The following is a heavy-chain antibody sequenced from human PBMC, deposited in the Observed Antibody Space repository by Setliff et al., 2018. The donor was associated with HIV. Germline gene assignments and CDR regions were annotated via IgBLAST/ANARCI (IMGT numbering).Heavy chain of an antibody. D-gene: IGHD6-13*01. CDR3: ASHAPYTSSWNAAAFDI. Sequence: KPSETLSLTCTASGGSISGYYWSWIRQPPGKGLEWIGYITYSGSTKYNPSLKSRVTISIDTSKNQFSLKLSSVTPADTAVYYCASHAPYTSSWNAAAFDIWGQGTMVTVSS. V-gene: IGHV4-59*01. CDR2: ITYSGST. J-gene: IGHJ3*02. CDR1: GGSISGYY.